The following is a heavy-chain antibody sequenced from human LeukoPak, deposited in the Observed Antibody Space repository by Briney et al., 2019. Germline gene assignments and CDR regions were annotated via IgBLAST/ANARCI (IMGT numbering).Heavy chain of an antibody. J-gene: IGHJ4*02. D-gene: IGHD3-22*01. CDR3: SRSYYDSSGYYAIDY. CDR1: GGTFSSYA. V-gene: IGHV1-69*13. Sequence: GASVKVSCKASGGTFSSYAISWVRPALGHGLECMGGIIPIFDTSNYAQRFQGRVTITADESTSTAYMELSSLRSEDTAVYYCSRSYYDSSGYYAIDYWGQGTLVTVSS. CDR2: IIPIFDTS.